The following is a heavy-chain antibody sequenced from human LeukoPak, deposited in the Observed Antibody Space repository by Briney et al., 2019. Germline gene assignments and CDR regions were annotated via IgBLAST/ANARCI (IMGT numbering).Heavy chain of an antibody. J-gene: IGHJ4*02. CDR2: IRYDGSNK. CDR1: GFTFSSYG. D-gene: IGHD2/OR15-2a*01. V-gene: IGHV3-30*02. Sequence: GGSLRLSCAASGFTFSSYGMHWVRQAPGKGLEWVAFIRYDGSNKYYVDSVKGRFTISRDNSKNTLYLQMNSLRLGDTAVYYCAKDHSSWRRSPTDRPWDDYWGQGSLVTVSS. CDR3: AKDHSSWRRSPTDRPWDDY.